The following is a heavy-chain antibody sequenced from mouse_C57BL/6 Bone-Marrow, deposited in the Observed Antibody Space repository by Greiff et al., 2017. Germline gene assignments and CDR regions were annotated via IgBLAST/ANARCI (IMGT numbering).Heavy chain of an antibody. CDR2: IYPRSGNT. J-gene: IGHJ4*01. CDR1: GYTFTSYG. Sequence: QVQLQQSGAELARPGASVKLSCKASGYTFTSYGISWVKQRTGQGLEWIGEIYPRSGNTYYNEKFKGKATLTADKSSSTAYMELRSLTSEDSAVYFCASSYYSNPNAMDYWGQGTSVTVSS. CDR3: ASSYYSNPNAMDY. V-gene: IGHV1-81*01. D-gene: IGHD2-5*01.